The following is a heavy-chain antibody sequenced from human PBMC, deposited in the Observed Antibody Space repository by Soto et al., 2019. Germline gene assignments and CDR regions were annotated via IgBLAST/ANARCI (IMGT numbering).Heavy chain of an antibody. J-gene: IGHJ4*02. CDR1: AGSFSDFA. D-gene: IGHD2-15*01. CDR2: IIPMFAAT. CDR3: ARGAIAAVPAALSSYHDYTNYRFDS. Sequence: QVQLAQSGAEMTKPGSSVKVSCRASAGSFSDFAFSWVRQAPGQGLEWMGGIIPMFAATKYAQRLQDRVTITADESTNTVYLALNSLTSEDTAIYYCARGAIAAVPAALSSYHDYTNYRFDSWGQGTLVTVSS. V-gene: IGHV1-69*01.